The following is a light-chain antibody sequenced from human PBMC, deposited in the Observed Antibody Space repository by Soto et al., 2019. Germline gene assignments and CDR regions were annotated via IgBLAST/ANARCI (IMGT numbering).Light chain of an antibody. CDR3: QQRSNWPPIT. CDR2: GSS. Sequence: EIVMTQSPATLSVSPGERATLSCRASQSVNSNLVWYQQKPGQAPRLLIYGSSTRATGIPARFSGSGSGTDFTLTISSLEPEDFAVYYCQQRSNWPPITFGQGTRLEI. V-gene: IGKV3-15*01. CDR1: QSVNSN. J-gene: IGKJ5*01.